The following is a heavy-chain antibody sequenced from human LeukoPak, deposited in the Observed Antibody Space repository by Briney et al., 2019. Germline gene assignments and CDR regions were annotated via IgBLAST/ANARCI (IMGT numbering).Heavy chain of an antibody. CDR2: IYSGGRT. V-gene: IGHV3-53*01. CDR3: ASSVRSIPHGPDAFDI. CDR1: GFTVSTKY. J-gene: IGHJ3*02. Sequence: GGSLRLSCAASGFTVSTKYMSWVRRAPGKGLEWVSVIYSGGRTYYADSVKGRFTISRDNSKNTLYLQMNSLRAEDTAVYYCASSVRSIPHGPDAFDIWGQGTMVTVSS.